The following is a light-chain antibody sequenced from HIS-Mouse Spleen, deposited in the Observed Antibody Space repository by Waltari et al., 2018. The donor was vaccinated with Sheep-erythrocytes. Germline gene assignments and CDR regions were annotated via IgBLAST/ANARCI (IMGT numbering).Light chain of an antibody. CDR1: SRDVGGYNY. CDR2: DVS. Sequence: SALTQPPSVSGSPGQSVTIPCPGTSRDVGGYNYVSWYQQHPGKAPKLMIYDVSKRPSGVPDRFSGSKSGNTASLTISGLQAEDEADYYCCSYAGSYNHVFATGTKVTVL. CDR3: CSYAGSYNHV. J-gene: IGLJ1*01. V-gene: IGLV2-11*01.